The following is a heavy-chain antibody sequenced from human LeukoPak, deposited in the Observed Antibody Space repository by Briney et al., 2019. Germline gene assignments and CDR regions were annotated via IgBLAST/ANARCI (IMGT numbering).Heavy chain of an antibody. J-gene: IGHJ3*02. CDR1: GGSISSYY. CDR3: ARPYYYYDSSGYSDAFDI. Sequence: SETLSLTCTASGGSISSYYWSWIRQPPGKGLEWIGYIYYSGSTNYNPSLKSRVTISADTSKNQFSLKLSSVTAADTAVYYCARPYYYYDSSGYSDAFDIWGQGTMVTVSS. V-gene: IGHV4-59*12. CDR2: IYYSGST. D-gene: IGHD3-22*01.